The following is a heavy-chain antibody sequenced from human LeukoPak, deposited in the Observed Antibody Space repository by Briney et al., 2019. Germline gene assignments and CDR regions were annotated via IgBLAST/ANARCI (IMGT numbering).Heavy chain of an antibody. Sequence: GGSLRLSCLVSGFTVSSNYMSWVRQTPGKGLEWVSVIYSGGTAKYADSVKGRFTIYRDTSKNTLYLQMNSLRVEDTAVYYCASKLTTGSWGQGTLVTVSS. V-gene: IGHV3-66*01. CDR1: GFTVSSNY. J-gene: IGHJ5*02. D-gene: IGHD4-17*01. CDR3: ASKLTTGS. CDR2: IYSGGTA.